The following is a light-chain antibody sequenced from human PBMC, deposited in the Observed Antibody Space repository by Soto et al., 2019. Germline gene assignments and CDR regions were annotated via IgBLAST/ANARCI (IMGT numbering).Light chain of an antibody. CDR1: QGIRDD. J-gene: IGKJ2*01. Sequence: AIQMTQSPSSLYASVGDKVTITCRASQGIRDDLGWFQQKPGKAPKLLIYAASNLQSGVPSRFSGSGSGTDFTLTISSLQPEDFATYYCLQDYNYPRTFGQGTKLEIK. CDR3: LQDYNYPRT. V-gene: IGKV1-6*01. CDR2: AAS.